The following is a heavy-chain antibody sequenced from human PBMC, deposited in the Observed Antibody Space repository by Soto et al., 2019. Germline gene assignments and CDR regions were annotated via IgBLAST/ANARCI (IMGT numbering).Heavy chain of an antibody. V-gene: IGHV1-69*01. CDR3: AREKLQLFWCDP. CDR2: IIPLFGST. D-gene: IGHD6-13*01. Sequence: QVQLVQSGAEVRKPGSSVKVSCKASGGTFSGYAVSWVRQAPGQGLEWMGGIIPLFGSTSYAQKFQGRVTITADESTSTAYIELSSLRSEDTAVYYCAREKLQLFWCDPWGQGTLVTVSS. J-gene: IGHJ5*02. CDR1: GGTFSGYA.